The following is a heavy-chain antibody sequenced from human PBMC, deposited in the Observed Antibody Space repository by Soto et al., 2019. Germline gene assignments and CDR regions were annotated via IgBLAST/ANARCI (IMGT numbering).Heavy chain of an antibody. J-gene: IGHJ6*02. D-gene: IGHD2-2*01. CDR3: AKSPYWCSSTCCYVEKGYYYGIDV. Sequence: GGSLRLSCEASGFTFSSYGIHWVRQAPGKGLEWVAVISYDGSNKYYADSVKGRVTISRDNSKNTLYLLMNSLRAEDTAVYYCAKSPYWCSSTCCYVEKGYYYGIDVWGQGITVTVSS. CDR2: ISYDGSNK. CDR1: GFTFSSYG. V-gene: IGHV3-30*18.